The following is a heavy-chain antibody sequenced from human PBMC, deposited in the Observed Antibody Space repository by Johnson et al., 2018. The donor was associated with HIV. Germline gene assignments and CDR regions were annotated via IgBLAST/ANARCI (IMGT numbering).Heavy chain of an antibody. V-gene: IGHV3-15*01. J-gene: IGHJ3*02. CDR2: VKSKTDGGTT. CDR1: GFTFSDAW. D-gene: IGHD1-1*01. Sequence: VQLVESGGGLVKPGGSLRLSCAASGFTFSDAWMNWVRQAPGKGLEWVGRVKSKTDGGTTDYAAPVKGRFTISRDGQKNTLYLQMNSLKTEDTAVYYCTRGLYWNDAFDIWGQGTMVTVSS. CDR3: TRGLYWNDAFDI.